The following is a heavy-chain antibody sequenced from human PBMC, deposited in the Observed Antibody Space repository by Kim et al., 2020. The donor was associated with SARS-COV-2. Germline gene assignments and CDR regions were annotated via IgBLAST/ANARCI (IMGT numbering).Heavy chain of an antibody. J-gene: IGHJ4*02. CDR3: ARGLASAYYSTIVVVITGNYFDY. Sequence: SETLSLTCAVYGGSFSGYYWSWIRQPPGKGLEWIGEINHSGSTNYNPSLKSRVTISVDTSKNQFSLKLSSVTAADTAVYYCARGLASAYYSTIVVVITGNYFDYWGQGTLVTVSS. CDR2: INHSGST. V-gene: IGHV4-34*01. D-gene: IGHD3-22*01. CDR1: GGSFSGYY.